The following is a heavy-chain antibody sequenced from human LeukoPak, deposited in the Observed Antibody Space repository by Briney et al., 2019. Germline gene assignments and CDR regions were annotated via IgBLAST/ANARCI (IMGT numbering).Heavy chain of an antibody. CDR2: ISGSGGST. J-gene: IGHJ4*02. CDR3: AKAAYSSSPKSNFFDY. V-gene: IGHV3-23*01. Sequence: GGSLRLSCAASGFAFSDYAMSWVRQAPGKGLEWVSAISGSGGSTYYADSVKGRFTISRDNSKNTLYLQMNSLRAEDTAVYYCAKAAYSSSPKSNFFDYWGQGTLVTVSS. D-gene: IGHD6-13*01. CDR1: GFAFSDYA.